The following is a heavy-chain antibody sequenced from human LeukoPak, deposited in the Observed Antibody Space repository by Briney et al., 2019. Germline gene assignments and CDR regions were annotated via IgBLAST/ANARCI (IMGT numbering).Heavy chain of an antibody. CDR2: INEDGSII. V-gene: IGHV3-74*01. Sequence: GGSLRLSCAASGFTFSSYWMHWVRQAPGKGLEWVSRINEDGSIITYADSVKGRFTISGDNAKNTLYLQMNSLRAEDTAVYYCVRDLILAWTPGDDFDYWGQGTLVTVSS. CDR1: GFTFSSYW. J-gene: IGHJ4*02. D-gene: IGHD3-16*01. CDR3: VRDLILAWTPGDDFDY.